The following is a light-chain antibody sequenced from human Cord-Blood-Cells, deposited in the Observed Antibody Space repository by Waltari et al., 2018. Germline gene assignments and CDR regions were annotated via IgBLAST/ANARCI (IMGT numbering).Light chain of an antibody. Sequence: QSALTKPASVSGSPGQSLTISCHGTHCDVGGYKYVSWYQKHPGKAPKLMIYDVSKRPSGVSNRFSGSKSGNTASLTISGLQAEDEADYYCSSYTSSSTVFGTGTKVTVL. CDR2: DVS. V-gene: IGLV2-14*01. CDR1: HCDVGGYKY. CDR3: SSYTSSSTV. J-gene: IGLJ1*01.